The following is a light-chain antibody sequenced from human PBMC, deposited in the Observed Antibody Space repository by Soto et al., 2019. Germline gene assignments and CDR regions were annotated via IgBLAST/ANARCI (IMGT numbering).Light chain of an antibody. CDR1: SSNVGSNV. V-gene: IGLV1-44*01. J-gene: IGLJ2*01. CDR2: SNN. Sequence: QSVLTQPPSASGTPGQRVSISCSGSSSNVGSNVVNWYRQVPGTAPKLLIYSNNQRPSGVPDRFSGSRSGTSASLAISGLQSEDEADYYCAAWDGSLSGVVFGGGTKLTVL. CDR3: AAWDGSLSGVV.